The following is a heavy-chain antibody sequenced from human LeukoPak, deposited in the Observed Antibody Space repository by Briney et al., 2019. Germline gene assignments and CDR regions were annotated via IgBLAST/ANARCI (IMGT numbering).Heavy chain of an antibody. J-gene: IGHJ6*03. V-gene: IGHV4-34*01. CDR3: ARKNPWYCYMDV. CDR1: GGSFSGYY. CDR2: INHSGST. Sequence: PSETLSLTCAVYGGSFSGYYWSWIRQPPGKGLEWIGEINHSGSTSYNPSLKSRVIISVDTSKNQFSLKLSSVTAADTAVYYCARKNPWYCYMDVWGKGPTVTISS.